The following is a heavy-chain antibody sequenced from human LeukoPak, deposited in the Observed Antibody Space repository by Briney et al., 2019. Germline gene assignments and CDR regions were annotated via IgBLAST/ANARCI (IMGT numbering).Heavy chain of an antibody. CDR2: ICNTGTT. V-gene: IGHV4-59*01. CDR3: ARSDYTIRLDS. Sequence: SETLSLTCTVSGGSIGNYYWSWIRQPPGKGLEWIAFICNTGTTSYNPSLKSRVTISVDTSKNQLSLELTSVTAADTAVYYCARSDYTIRLDSWGQGTLVTVSS. CDR1: GGSIGNYY. D-gene: IGHD1-26*01. J-gene: IGHJ4*02.